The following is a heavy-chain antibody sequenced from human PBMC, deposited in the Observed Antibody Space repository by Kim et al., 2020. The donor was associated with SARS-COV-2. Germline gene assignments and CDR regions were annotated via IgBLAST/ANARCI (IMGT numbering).Heavy chain of an antibody. V-gene: IGHV4-39*01. CDR3: LHAGGYSSSWYGAPPWFDP. Sequence: SETLSLTCTVSGGSISSSSYYWGWIRQPPGKGLEWIGSIYYSGSTYYNPSLKSRVTISVDTSKNQFSLKLSSVTAADTAVYYCLHAGGYSSSWYGAPPWFDPWGQGTLVTVSS. J-gene: IGHJ5*02. CDR1: GGSISSSSYY. CDR2: IYYSGST. D-gene: IGHD6-13*01.